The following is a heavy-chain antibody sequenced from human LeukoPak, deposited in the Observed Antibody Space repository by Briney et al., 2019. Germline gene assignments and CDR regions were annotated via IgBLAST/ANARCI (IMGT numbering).Heavy chain of an antibody. J-gene: IGHJ4*02. Sequence: PPETLSLTCAVDGGSFSGYYWSWIRQPPGKGLEWIGEINHSGSTNYNPSLKCRVTISVDTSKNQFSLKLSSVTAADKAVYYCARAGDIVVVPAAIGSYFDYWGQGNLVTVSS. CDR3: ARAGDIVVVPAAIGSYFDY. CDR2: INHSGST. CDR1: GGSFSGYY. V-gene: IGHV4-34*01. D-gene: IGHD2-2*01.